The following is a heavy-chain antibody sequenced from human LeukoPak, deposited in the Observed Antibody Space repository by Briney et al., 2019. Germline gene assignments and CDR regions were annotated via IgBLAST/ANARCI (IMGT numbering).Heavy chain of an antibody. V-gene: IGHV4-34*01. CDR3: ARSAGDLYDAFDI. J-gene: IGHJ3*02. CDR1: GGSFSGYY. Sequence: PSETLSLTCAVYGGSFSGYYWSWIRQPPGKGLEWIGEINHSGSTNYNPSLKSRVTISVDTSKNQFSLKLSSVTAADTAVYYCARSAGDLYDAFDIWGQGTMVTVSS. CDR2: INHSGST. D-gene: IGHD7-27*01.